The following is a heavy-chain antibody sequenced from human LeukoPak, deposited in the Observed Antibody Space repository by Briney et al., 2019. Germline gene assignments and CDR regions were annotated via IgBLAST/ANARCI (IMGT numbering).Heavy chain of an antibody. V-gene: IGHV3-74*01. CDR3: ARDLVLGSGSYGN. CDR2: IRGDGYDT. J-gene: IGHJ4*02. CDR1: GFSFSTRW. D-gene: IGHD3-10*01. Sequence: PGGSLRLSCEASGFSFSTRWMHWVRQVPGKGLVWVSRIRGDGYDTNYADSVRGRFTISRDNVRNTVYLQMSSLRAEDTAVYYCARDLVLGSGSYGNWGQGTLVTVSS.